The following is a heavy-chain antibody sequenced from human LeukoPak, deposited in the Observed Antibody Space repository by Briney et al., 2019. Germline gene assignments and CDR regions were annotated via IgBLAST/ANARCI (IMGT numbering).Heavy chain of an antibody. Sequence: AGGSLRLSCAASGFTFDDYGMSWVRQAPGKGLEWVSGINWNGGSTGYADSVKGRFTISRDNAKNSLYLQMNSLKTEDTAVYYCTAPDLANNYYGPLTFDYWGQGTLVTVSS. CDR2: INWNGGST. CDR3: TAPDLANNYYGPLTFDY. CDR1: GFTFDDYG. J-gene: IGHJ4*02. V-gene: IGHV3-20*04. D-gene: IGHD3-10*01.